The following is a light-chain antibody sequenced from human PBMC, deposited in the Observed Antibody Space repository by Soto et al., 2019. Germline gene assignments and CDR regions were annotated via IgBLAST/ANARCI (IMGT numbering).Light chain of an antibody. CDR2: LDSDGSH. J-gene: IGLJ2*01. Sequence: QPVLTQSPSASTSLGASVKLTCTLSSGHSRYAIAWHQQQSEKGPRYLMKLDSDGSHTKGDAIPDRYSGSSSGAERYLTISSLQSEDEADYYCQTWGTGIHVVFGGGTKVTVL. V-gene: IGLV4-69*01. CDR3: QTWGTGIHVV. CDR1: SGHSRYA.